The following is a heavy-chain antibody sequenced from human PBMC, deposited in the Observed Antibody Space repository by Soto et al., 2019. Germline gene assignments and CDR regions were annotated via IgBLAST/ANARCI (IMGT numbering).Heavy chain of an antibody. D-gene: IGHD3-22*01. CDR2: ISGSGGST. V-gene: IGHV3-23*01. CDR3: AKENTVGSGYYYN. CDR1: GFTFSSYA. J-gene: IGHJ4*02. Sequence: GGSLRLSCAASGFTFSSYAMSWVRQAPGKGREWVSAISGSGGSTFYADSVKGRFTISRDNSKNTLYLQMNSLRAEDTAVYYCAKENTVGSGYYYNWGQGTLVTVSS.